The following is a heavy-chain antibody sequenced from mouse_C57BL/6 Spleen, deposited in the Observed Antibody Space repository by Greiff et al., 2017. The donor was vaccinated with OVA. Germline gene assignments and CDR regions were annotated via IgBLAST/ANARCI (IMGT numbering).Heavy chain of an antibody. V-gene: IGHV1-80*01. CDR1: GYAFSSYW. J-gene: IGHJ1*03. CDR3: ASHITTAVGGYFDV. D-gene: IGHD1-1*01. CDR2: IYPGDGDT. Sequence: QVHVKQSGAELVKPGASVKISCKASGYAFSSYWMNWVKQRPGKGLEWIGQIYPGDGDTNYNGKFKGKATLTADKSSSTAYMQLSSLTSEDSAVYFCASHITTAVGGYFDVWGTGTTVTVSS.